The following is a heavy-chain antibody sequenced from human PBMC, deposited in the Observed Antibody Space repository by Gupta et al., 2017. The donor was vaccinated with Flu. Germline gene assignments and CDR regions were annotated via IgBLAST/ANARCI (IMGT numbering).Heavy chain of an antibody. D-gene: IGHD6-13*01. J-gene: IGHJ4*02. V-gene: IGHV3-48*03. Sequence: EVQLVESGGGLVQPGGSLRLSCAASGFTFSSYEMNWVSQAPGKGLEWVSYISSSGSTIYYADSVKGRFTISRDNAKNSLYLQMNSLRAEDTAVYYCARDLYSSSSYYFDYWGQGTLVTVSS. CDR1: GFTFSSYE. CDR2: ISSSGSTI. CDR3: ARDLYSSSSYYFDY.